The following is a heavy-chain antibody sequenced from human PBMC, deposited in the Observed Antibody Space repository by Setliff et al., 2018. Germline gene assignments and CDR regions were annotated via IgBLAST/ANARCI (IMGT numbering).Heavy chain of an antibody. J-gene: IGHJ6*03. Sequence: SVKVSCKASGGTFRGYGISWVRQAPGQGLEWMGGTIPMFGSANYAQKFQGRVTIITDKFTGTAYMELSSLRTEDTAVYYCAREGVDIRSSTDYRHYMDVGGKGTTVTVS. CDR1: GGTFRGYG. D-gene: IGHD5-12*01. CDR3: AREGVDIRSSTDYRHYMDV. CDR2: TIPMFGSA. V-gene: IGHV1-69*05.